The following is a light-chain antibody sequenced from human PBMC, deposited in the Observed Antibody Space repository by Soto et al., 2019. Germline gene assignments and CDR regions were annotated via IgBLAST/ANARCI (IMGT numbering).Light chain of an antibody. V-gene: IGKV3D-15*01. CDR2: QTS. CDR1: QYINTR. J-gene: IGKJ1*01. CDR3: PQYHNWWT. Sequence: IVLTQSPATLSSLPGDMCTLASRASQYINTRLAWYQHRPGQAPRLLIYQTSIRAAGIPARFSGSGSGTEFTLTISSLQSEDFAVYYCPQYHNWWTFGPGTQVEIK.